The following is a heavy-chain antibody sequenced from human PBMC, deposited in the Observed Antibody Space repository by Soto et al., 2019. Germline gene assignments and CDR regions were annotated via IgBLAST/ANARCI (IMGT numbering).Heavy chain of an antibody. CDR2: ISRIGTTI. J-gene: IGHJ6*01. CDR3: AREIIHYYYGLDA. CDR1: GFTLSSFD. V-gene: IGHV3-48*03. Sequence: GHLRLSFEASGFTLSSFDMNWALQAPLKVLEWISYISRIGTTISYADYVKGRFTISRDNAKNSLYLQLNSLTVEDTATYYCAREIIHYYYGLDAWGQGTTVTVSS.